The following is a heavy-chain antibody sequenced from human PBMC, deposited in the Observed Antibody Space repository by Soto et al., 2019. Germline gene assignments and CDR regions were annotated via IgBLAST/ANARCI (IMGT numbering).Heavy chain of an antibody. J-gene: IGHJ3*02. CDR3: ARAYGAAMPNDAFDI. V-gene: IGHV1-69*06. CDR2: IIPIFGTA. Sequence: SVKVSCKASGGTFSSYAISWVRQAPGQGLEWMGGIIPIFGTANYAQKFQGRATITADKSTSTAYMELSSLRSEDTAVYYCARAYGAAMPNDAFDIWGQGTMVTVSS. D-gene: IGHD2-2*01. CDR1: GGTFSSYA.